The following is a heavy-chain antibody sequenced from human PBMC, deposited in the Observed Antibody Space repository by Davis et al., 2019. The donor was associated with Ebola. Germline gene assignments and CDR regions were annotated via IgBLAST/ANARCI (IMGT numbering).Heavy chain of an antibody. CDR3: ARVIAAAGTRYFDL. V-gene: IGHV4-31*03. J-gene: IGHJ2*01. Sequence: PSETLSLTCTVSGGSISSGGYYWIWIRQHPGKGLEWIGYIYNSASTYYSPSLKSRVTISVDTSKNQFSLKLSSVTAADTAVYYCARVIAAAGTRYFDLWGRGTLVTVSS. CDR1: GGSISSGGYY. CDR2: IYNSAST. D-gene: IGHD6-13*01.